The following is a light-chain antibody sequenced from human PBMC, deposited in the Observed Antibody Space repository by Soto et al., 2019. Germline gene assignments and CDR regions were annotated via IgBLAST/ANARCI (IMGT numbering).Light chain of an antibody. CDR2: GAS. Sequence: EIVLTQSPGTLSLSPGERATLSWRASQSVSSSDLAWYQQKPGQAPRLLIYGASSRATGMPDRFSGSGSGTDFTLTISRLEPEDFAVYYCQQHGSSPLAFGGGTKLDIX. CDR3: QQHGSSPLA. CDR1: QSVSSSD. V-gene: IGKV3-20*01. J-gene: IGKJ4*01.